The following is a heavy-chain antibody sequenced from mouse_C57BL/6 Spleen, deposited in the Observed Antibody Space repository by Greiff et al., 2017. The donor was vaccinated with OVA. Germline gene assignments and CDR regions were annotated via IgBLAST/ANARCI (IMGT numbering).Heavy chain of an antibody. CDR2: ISSGGSYT. Sequence: EVKLMESGGDLVKPGGSLKLSCAASGFTFSSYGMSWVRQTPDKRLEWVATISSGGSYTYYPDSVKGRFTISRDNAKNTLYLQMSSLKSEDTAMYYCARGYYGSSHYWYFDVWGTGTTVTVSS. D-gene: IGHD1-1*01. CDR3: ARGYYGSSHYWYFDV. J-gene: IGHJ1*03. CDR1: GFTFSSYG. V-gene: IGHV5-6*02.